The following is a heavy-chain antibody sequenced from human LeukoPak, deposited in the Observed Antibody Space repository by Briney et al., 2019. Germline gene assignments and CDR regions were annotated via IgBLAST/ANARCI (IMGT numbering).Heavy chain of an antibody. D-gene: IGHD2-15*01. CDR2: INPSGGST. CDR3: ARGWTDVVVVAATLDY. Sequence: ASVKVSCKASGYTFTSYYMHRVRQAPGQGLEWMGIINPSGGSTSYAQKFQGRVTMTRDMSTSTVYMELSSLRSEDTAVYYCARGWTDVVVVAATLDYWGQGTLVTVSS. CDR1: GYTFTSYY. V-gene: IGHV1-46*01. J-gene: IGHJ4*02.